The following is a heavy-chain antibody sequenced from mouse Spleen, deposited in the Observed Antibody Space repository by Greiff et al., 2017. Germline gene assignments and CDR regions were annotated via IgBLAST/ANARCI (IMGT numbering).Heavy chain of an antibody. CDR1: GFTFSSYT. Sequence: EVKLVESGGGLVKPGGSLKLSCAASGFTFSSYTMSWVRQTPAKRLEWVATISSGGGNTYYPDSVKGRFTISRDNARNTLYLQMSSLRSEDTAMYYCARHDYSNSYAMDYWGQGTSVTVSS. D-gene: IGHD2-5*01. CDR2: ISSGGGNT. V-gene: IGHV5-9*04. CDR3: ARHDYSNSYAMDY. J-gene: IGHJ4*01.